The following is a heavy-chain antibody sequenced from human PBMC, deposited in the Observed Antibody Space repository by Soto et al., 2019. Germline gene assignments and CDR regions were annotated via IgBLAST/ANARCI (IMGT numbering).Heavy chain of an antibody. D-gene: IGHD3-10*01. V-gene: IGHV3-30*18. J-gene: IGHJ4*02. CDR1: GFTFSSYG. Sequence: QVQLVESGGGVVQPGRSLRLSCAASGFTFSSYGMHWVRQAPGKGLEWVAVISYDGSNKYYADSVKGRFTISRDNSKTALYLQMNSLRAADPAVYYCANDHPMVRGVLRWGQGTLGTVSA. CDR3: ANDHPMVRGVLR. CDR2: ISYDGSNK.